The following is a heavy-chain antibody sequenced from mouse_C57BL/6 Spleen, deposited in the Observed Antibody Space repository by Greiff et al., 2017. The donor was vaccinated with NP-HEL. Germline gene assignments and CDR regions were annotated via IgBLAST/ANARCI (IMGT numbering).Heavy chain of an antibody. Sequence: EVKLLESWGGLVKPGASLKLSCAASGFTFSSYAMSWVRQNPEKRLEWVATISDGGSYTYYPDNVKGRFTISKDNAKSNVYLQMSQLKSEDTAMYYCARGGLLGWFAYWGQGTLVTVSA. D-gene: IGHD1-1*01. V-gene: IGHV5-4*03. CDR3: ARGGLLGWFAY. J-gene: IGHJ3*01. CDR2: ISDGGSYT. CDR1: GFTFSSYA.